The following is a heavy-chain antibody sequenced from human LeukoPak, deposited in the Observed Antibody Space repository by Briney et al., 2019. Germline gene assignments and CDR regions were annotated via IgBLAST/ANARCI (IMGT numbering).Heavy chain of an antibody. CDR1: GFTFSSYA. CDR3: AKGLIPAYYFDY. V-gene: IGHV3-23*01. J-gene: IGHJ4*02. CDR2: ISGSGTT. Sequence: GGSLRLSCAASGFTFSSYAMSWVRQAPGKGLEWVSTISGSGTTYYADSVKGRFTISRDNSKNTLYLQMNSLRAEDTVVYYCAKGLIPAYYFDYWGQGTLVTVSS.